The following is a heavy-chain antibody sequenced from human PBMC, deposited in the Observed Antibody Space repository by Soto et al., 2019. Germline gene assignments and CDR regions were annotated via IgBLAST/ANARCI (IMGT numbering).Heavy chain of an antibody. Sequence: PGGSLRLSCAASGFTFSSYWMHWVRQDPGKGLVWVSHINLDGSDTTYADSVGGRFTISRDNAKNTLYLQMNSLRVEDTAVYYCVRDDPGLGLDYWGLGTLVTVSS. CDR3: VRDDPGLGLDY. D-gene: IGHD1-26*01. V-gene: IGHV3-74*01. J-gene: IGHJ4*02. CDR2: INLDGSDT. CDR1: GFTFSSYW.